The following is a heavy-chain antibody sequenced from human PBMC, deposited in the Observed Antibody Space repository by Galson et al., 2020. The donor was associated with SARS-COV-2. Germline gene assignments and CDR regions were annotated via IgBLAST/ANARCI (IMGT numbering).Heavy chain of an antibody. CDR2: ISSSSDYI. V-gene: IGHV3-21*01. J-gene: IGHJ4*02. Sequence: GGSLRLSCAASGFTFSTSSMNWVRQAPGKGLEWVSSISSSSDYIYYADSLKGRFTISRDNAKNSLYLQMNSLRAEDTAVYYCARDRVAGQRSFDYWGQGTLVTVSS. D-gene: IGHD2-15*01. CDR1: GFTFSTSS. CDR3: ARDRVAGQRSFDY.